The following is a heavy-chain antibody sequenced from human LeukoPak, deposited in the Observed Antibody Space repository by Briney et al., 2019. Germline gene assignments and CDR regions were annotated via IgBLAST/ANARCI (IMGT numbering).Heavy chain of an antibody. CDR3: ARDSGSYQIDY. V-gene: IGHV3-48*03. CDR1: GFTFSSYE. D-gene: IGHD1-26*01. CDR2: ISSSGSTI. Sequence: PGGSLRLSCAASGFTFSSYEMNWVRQAPGKGLEWVSYISSSGSTIYYADSVKGRFTISRDNAKNSLYLQMNSLRAEDTAVYYCARDSGSYQIDYWGQGTLVTVSS. J-gene: IGHJ4*02.